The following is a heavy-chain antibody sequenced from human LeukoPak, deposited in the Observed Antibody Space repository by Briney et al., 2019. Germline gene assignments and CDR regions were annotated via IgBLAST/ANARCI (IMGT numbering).Heavy chain of an antibody. Sequence: GGSLRLSCAASGFSFSTHAMSWVRQAPGRGLEWVSSSAASTNSADSVRGRFTVSRDNSENVVYLQMNSLTAEDTTMYYCAKSPDATGWKNYFDPWGQGTLVTVSS. CDR3: AKSPDATGWKNYFDP. CDR2: SAAST. J-gene: IGHJ5*02. CDR1: GFSFSTHA. D-gene: IGHD1/OR15-1a*01. V-gene: IGHV3-23*01.